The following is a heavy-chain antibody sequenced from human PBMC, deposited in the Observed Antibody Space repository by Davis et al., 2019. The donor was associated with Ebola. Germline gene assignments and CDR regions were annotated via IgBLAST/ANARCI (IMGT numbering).Heavy chain of an antibody. J-gene: IGHJ4*02. D-gene: IGHD3-16*01. V-gene: IGHV4-31*03. Sequence: SETLSLTCTVSGASLFTGGFYWGWVRRLPGKGLEWIGYTYYDGETFFNPSLKSRVTLSTDRSKSQFSLNLRSVTAADTAIYYCARARAGESSPFDFWGQGTLVTVSS. CDR2: TYYDGET. CDR1: GASLFTGGFY. CDR3: ARARAGESSPFDF.